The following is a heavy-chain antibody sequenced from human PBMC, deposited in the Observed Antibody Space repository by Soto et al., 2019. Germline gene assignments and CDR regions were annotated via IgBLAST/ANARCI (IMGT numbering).Heavy chain of an antibody. D-gene: IGHD3-22*01. CDR3: AKGSYYYDSSGYYAPN. J-gene: IGHJ4*02. V-gene: IGHV3-23*01. Sequence: PGGSLGLSCAASGFTFCSYAMSWVRQVPGKGLEWVSAISGSGGSTYYADSVKGRFTISRDNSKNTLYLQMNSLRAEDTAVYYCAKGSYYYDSSGYYAPNWGQGTLVTVSS. CDR1: GFTFCSYA. CDR2: ISGSGGST.